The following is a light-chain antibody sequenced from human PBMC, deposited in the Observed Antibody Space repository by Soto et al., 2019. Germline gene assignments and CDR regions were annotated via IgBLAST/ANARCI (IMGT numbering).Light chain of an antibody. CDR3: QQSYSSPPT. Sequence: DIQMTQSPSSLSASVGDRVTITCRASLRISNFLNWYQQKPGKAPNLLIYTASTLQGGVPSRFSGSGSGTDFTLTISSLQPEDFATYYCQQSYSSPPTFGQGTKVDIK. CDR1: LRISNF. CDR2: TAS. J-gene: IGKJ1*01. V-gene: IGKV1-39*01.